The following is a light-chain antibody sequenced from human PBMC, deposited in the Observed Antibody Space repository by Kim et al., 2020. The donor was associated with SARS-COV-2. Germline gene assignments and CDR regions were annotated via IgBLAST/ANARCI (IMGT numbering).Light chain of an antibody. Sequence: PGKTARITCGGNSIVTKSVHWYQQKPGRAPVLVIHYDSDRPSGIPERCSGSNSGNTATLTISRVEAGDEADYYCQVWDSSSDHRVVFGGGTQLTVL. V-gene: IGLV3-21*04. CDR3: QVWDSSSDHRVV. CDR1: SIVTKS. CDR2: YDS. J-gene: IGLJ2*01.